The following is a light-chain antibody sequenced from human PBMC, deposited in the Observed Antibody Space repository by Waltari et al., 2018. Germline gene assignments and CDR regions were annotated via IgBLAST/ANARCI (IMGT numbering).Light chain of an antibody. CDR2: DES. CDR1: QSVDDQ. Sequence: EIVLTQSPATLSLSPGERATLACRASQSVDDQLAWYQQRPGQAPRLLIHDESSRATGIPARFSGSGSGTDFTLTISSLEPEDFAVYYYQQRSSWPLTFGGGTKVEIK. CDR3: QQRSSWPLT. V-gene: IGKV3-11*01. J-gene: IGKJ4*01.